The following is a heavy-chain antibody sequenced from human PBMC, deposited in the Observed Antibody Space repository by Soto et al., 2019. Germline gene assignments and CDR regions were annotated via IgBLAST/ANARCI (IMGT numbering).Heavy chain of an antibody. CDR2: IYYSGGT. D-gene: IGHD5-12*01. Sequence: QVQLQESGPGLVKPSQTLSLTCTVSGGSISRGGYYWSWIRQHPGTVLEWIGYIYYSGGTYYNPSLKSRVTISVDTSENQFSLRLSSVTAADTAVYYCARKDSGYADYMDVWGKGTTVTVSS. J-gene: IGHJ6*03. V-gene: IGHV4-31*03. CDR1: GGSISRGGYY. CDR3: ARKDSGYADYMDV.